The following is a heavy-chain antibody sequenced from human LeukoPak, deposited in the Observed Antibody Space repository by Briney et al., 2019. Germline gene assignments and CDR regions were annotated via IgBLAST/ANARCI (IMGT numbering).Heavy chain of an antibody. D-gene: IGHD6-13*01. CDR3: ARGEYSSSWSFDY. V-gene: IGHV3-21*01. J-gene: IGHJ4*02. CDR1: GFTFSSYS. CDR2: ISSSSSYI. Sequence: KTGGSLRLSCAASGFTFSSYSMNWVRQAPGKGLEWVSSISSSSSYIYYADSVKGRFTISRDNAKNSLYLQMNSLRAEDTAVYYCARGEYSSSWSFDYWGQGTLVTVSS.